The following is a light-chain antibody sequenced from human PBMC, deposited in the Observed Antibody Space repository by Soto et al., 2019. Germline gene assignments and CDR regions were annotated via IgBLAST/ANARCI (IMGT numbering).Light chain of an antibody. CDR2: WAS. CDR3: QQYYSILLLT. V-gene: IGKV4-1*01. Sequence: DIVMTQSPDSLAVSLGERATINCKSSQSVLYSSNSKNYLTWYQQKPGQPPKLLIYWASTRESGVPDRFNGSGSGTDFTLTISSLQAEDVAVYYCQQYYSILLLTFGGGTKVEIK. J-gene: IGKJ4*01. CDR1: QSVLYSSNSKNY.